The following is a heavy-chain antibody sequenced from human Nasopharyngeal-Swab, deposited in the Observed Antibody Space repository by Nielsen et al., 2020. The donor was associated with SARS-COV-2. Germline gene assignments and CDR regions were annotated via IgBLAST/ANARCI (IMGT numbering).Heavy chain of an antibody. D-gene: IGHD3-22*01. CDR2: FDPEDGET. Sequence: ASVKVSCKASGYTFTGYYMHWVRQAPGKGREWMGGFDPEDGETIYAQKFQGRVTMTEDTSTDTAYMELSSLRSEDTAAYYCATGHLPLAYYDSSAHGRYWGQGTLVTVSS. CDR1: GYTFTGYY. V-gene: IGHV1-24*01. CDR3: ATGHLPLAYYDSSAHGRY. J-gene: IGHJ4*02.